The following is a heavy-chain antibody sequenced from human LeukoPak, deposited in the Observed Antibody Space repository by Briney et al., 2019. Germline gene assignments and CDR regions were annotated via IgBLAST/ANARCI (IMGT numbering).Heavy chain of an antibody. Sequence: GGSLRLSCAASGFTVSTSSMNWVRQAPGEGLEWVSIIYSGGTIYYTDSGKGRFTISRNSSTNTLYLQMNSLRADDTAVYYCAREDAVSGGYFDYWGQGTLVTVSS. J-gene: IGHJ4*02. D-gene: IGHD3-16*01. CDR1: GFTVSTSS. CDR3: AREDAVSGGYFDY. CDR2: IYSGGTI. V-gene: IGHV3-53*01.